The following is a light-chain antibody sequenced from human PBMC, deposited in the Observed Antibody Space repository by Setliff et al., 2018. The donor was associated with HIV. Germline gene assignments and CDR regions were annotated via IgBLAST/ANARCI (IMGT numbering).Light chain of an antibody. CDR1: SSDVGGYNY. CDR3: CSYAGSSIFYV. CDR2: DVS. V-gene: IGLV2-23*02. Sequence: QSVLTQPASVSGSPGQSITISCTGTSSDVGGYNYVSWYQQHPAKAPKLMIYDVSKRPSGVSNRFSGSKSGNTASLTISGLQAEDEADYYCCSYAGSSIFYVFGTGTKVTVL. J-gene: IGLJ1*01.